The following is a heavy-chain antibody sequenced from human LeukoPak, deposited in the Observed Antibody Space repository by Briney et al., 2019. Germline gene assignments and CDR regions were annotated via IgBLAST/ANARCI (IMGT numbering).Heavy chain of an antibody. Sequence: ASVKVSCEASGYTFTGYYMHWVRQAPGQGLEWMGWINPNSGGTNYAQKFQGRVTMIRDTSISTAYMELSRLRSDDTAVYYCARDYSSPFVPGDYWGQGTLVTVSS. CDR1: GYTFTGYY. CDR3: ARDYSSPFVPGDY. CDR2: INPNSGGT. V-gene: IGHV1-2*02. D-gene: IGHD6-13*01. J-gene: IGHJ4*02.